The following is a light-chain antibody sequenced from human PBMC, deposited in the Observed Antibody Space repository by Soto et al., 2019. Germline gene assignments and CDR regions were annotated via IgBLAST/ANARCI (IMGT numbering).Light chain of an antibody. V-gene: IGLV6-57*02. CDR3: QSYDSSNHVV. Sequence: NFMLTQPHSVSASPGKTVTISCTGSSGSIASNYVQSYQQRPGSAPTTVIYEDNQRPSGVPDRFSGSIDSSSNSASLTISGLKTEDEADYYCQSYDSSNHVVFGGGTKVTVL. CDR2: EDN. J-gene: IGLJ2*01. CDR1: SGSIASNY.